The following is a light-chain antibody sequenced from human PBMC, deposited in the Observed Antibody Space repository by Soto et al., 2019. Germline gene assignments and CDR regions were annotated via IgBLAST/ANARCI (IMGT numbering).Light chain of an antibody. Sequence: LTQPPSVSGAPGQRVTISCTGSSSNIGAGYDVHWYQQLPGTAPKLLIYGNSNRPSGVPDRFSGSKSGTSASLAITGLQAEDEADYYCQSYDSSLSGSRVFGGGTKLTVL. V-gene: IGLV1-40*01. CDR3: QSYDSSLSGSRV. J-gene: IGLJ2*01. CDR2: GNS. CDR1: SSNIGAGYD.